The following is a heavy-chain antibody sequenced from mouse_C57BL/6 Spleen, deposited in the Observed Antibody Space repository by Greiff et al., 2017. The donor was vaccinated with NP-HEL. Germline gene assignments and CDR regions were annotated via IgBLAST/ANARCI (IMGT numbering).Heavy chain of an antibody. CDR1: GYSFTDYN. D-gene: IGHD2-4*01. J-gene: IGHJ2*01. V-gene: IGHV1-39*01. CDR3: ARGHDYDARPYYFDY. CDR2: INPNYGTT. Sequence: EVKLVESGPELVKPGASVKISCKASGYSFTDYNMNWVKQSNGKSLEWIGVINPNYGTTSYNQKFKGKATLTVDQSSSTAYMQLNSLTSEDSAVYYCARGHDYDARPYYFDYWGQGTTLTVSS.